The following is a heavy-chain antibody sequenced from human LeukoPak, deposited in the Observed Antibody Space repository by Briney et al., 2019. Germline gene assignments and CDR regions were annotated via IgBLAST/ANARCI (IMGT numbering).Heavy chain of an antibody. CDR3: ARAPIYGNLYYYYGMDV. CDR1: GGSISSAY. Sequence: SETLSLTCTVSGGSISSAYWSWLRLPPGKGLEWIGYIYNSENTNYNPSLRSRVTISVDSSKNQFSLRLSSVTAADTAVYYCARAPIYGNLYYYYGMDVWGQGTTVTVSS. D-gene: IGHD4-17*01. J-gene: IGHJ6*02. V-gene: IGHV4-59*01. CDR2: IYNSENT.